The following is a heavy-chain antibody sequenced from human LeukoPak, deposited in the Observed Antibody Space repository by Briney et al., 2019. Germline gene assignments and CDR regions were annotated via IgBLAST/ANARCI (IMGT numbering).Heavy chain of an antibody. CDR3: AKAGQWLVEKIEN. V-gene: IGHV3-23*01. Sequence: PGGSLRLSCAASGFTFSIYVMSWVRQAPGRGLEWVSGISGSGGSTYYADSVKGRFTISRDNPTNMLYLQMNSLRAEDTAVYYCAKAGQWLVEKIENWGQGTLVTVSS. CDR2: ISGSGGST. CDR1: GFTFSIYV. J-gene: IGHJ4*02. D-gene: IGHD6-19*01.